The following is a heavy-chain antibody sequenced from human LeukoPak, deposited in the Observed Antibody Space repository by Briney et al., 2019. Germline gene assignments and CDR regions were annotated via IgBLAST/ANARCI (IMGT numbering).Heavy chain of an antibody. V-gene: IGHV3-21*01. Sequence: GGSLRLSCAASGFTFSSYSMNWVRQAPGKGLEWVSSISSSSSYIYYADSVKGRFTISRDNAKNSLYLQMNSLRAEDTAVYYCARGGGIADNWFDPWGQGTLATVSS. D-gene: IGHD6-13*01. CDR1: GFTFSSYS. CDR3: ARGGGIADNWFDP. J-gene: IGHJ5*02. CDR2: ISSSSSYI.